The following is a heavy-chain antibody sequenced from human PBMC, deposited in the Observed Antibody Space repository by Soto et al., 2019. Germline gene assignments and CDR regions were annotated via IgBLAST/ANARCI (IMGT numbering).Heavy chain of an antibody. CDR2: FFIGGNT. Sequence: SETLSLTCTVSGGSISSSTYYWGWMRQPPGKGLEWIASFFIGGNTYYNPSLKSRVTISVDTSKNQFSLKLSSVTAADTAVYFCARSHGLDIDVYYWGQGILVNVSS. CDR1: GGSISSSTYY. J-gene: IGHJ4*02. CDR3: ARSHGLDIDVYY. V-gene: IGHV4-39*01. D-gene: IGHD3-10*01.